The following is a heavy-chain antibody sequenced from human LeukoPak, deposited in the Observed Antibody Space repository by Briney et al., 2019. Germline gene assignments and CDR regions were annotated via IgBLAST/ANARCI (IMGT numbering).Heavy chain of an antibody. V-gene: IGHV3-48*01. CDR2: IISSSSVI. CDR3: VRDRNYEYWSAQSAGDGMDV. D-gene: IGHD3-3*01. Sequence: GGSLRLSCAASGFTFSSHSMNWVRQAPGKGLEWLSYIISSSSVIYYADSVKGRFTISRDNAKNSLYLQMNNVRAEDTAVYYCVRDRNYEYWSAQSAGDGMDVWGQGTTVTVSS. CDR1: GFTFSSHS. J-gene: IGHJ6*02.